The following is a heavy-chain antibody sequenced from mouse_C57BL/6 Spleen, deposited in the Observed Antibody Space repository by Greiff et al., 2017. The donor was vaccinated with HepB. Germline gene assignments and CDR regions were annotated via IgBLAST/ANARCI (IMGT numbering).Heavy chain of an antibody. Sequence: EVKLVESEGGLVQPGSSMKLSCTASGFTFSDYYMAWVRQVPEKGLEWVANINYDGSSTYYLDSLKSRFIISRDNAKNILYLQMSSLKSEDTATYYCARDRLYYGSSYAMDYWGQGTSVTVSS. D-gene: IGHD1-1*01. J-gene: IGHJ4*01. CDR2: INYDGSST. CDR1: GFTFSDYY. V-gene: IGHV5-16*01. CDR3: ARDRLYYGSSYAMDY.